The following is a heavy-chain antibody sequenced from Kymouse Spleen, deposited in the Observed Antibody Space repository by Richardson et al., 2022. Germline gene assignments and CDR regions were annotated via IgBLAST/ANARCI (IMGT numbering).Heavy chain of an antibody. D-gene: IGHD2-2*02. J-gene: IGHJ6*02. Sequence: QVQLVQSGAEVKKPGASVKVSCKASGYTFTSYYMHWVRQAPGQGLEWMGIINPSGGSTSYAQKFQGRVTMTRDTSTSTVYMELSSLRSEDTAVYYCARGIVPAAMHYYYYGMDVWGQGTTVTVSS. V-gene: IGHV1-46*03. CDR2: INPSGGST. CDR3: ARGIVPAAMHYYYYGMDV. CDR1: GYTFTSYY.